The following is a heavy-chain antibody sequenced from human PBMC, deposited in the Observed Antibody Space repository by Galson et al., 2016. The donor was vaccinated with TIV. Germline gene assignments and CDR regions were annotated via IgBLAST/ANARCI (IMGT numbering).Heavy chain of an antibody. V-gene: IGHV1-69*13. CDR2: IIGMFGTT. Sequence: SVKVSCKASGGTFSSYAFIWVRQAPGQGLEWMGRIIGMFGTTNYAQKFKDRVTITADEFTSTSYMDLSSLRSEDTARYYCARADDYYGSWSYPYWGQGTLVTVSS. D-gene: IGHD3-10*01. J-gene: IGHJ4*02. CDR1: GGTFSSYA. CDR3: ARADDYYGSWSYPY.